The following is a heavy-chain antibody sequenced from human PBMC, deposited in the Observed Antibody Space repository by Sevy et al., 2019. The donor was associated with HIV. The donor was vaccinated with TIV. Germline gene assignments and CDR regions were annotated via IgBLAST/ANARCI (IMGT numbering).Heavy chain of an antibody. CDR1: GDSINNGDYY. D-gene: IGHD4-4*01. Sequence: SETLSLTCTVSGDSINNGDYYWSWIRQHPGKGLEWIGKIYYTGTTYYNPSLKSRLRISVERSENTLSLSLRSVTAADTAVYYCARTTVTTLSSARNNWFDPWGQGTLFTVSS. J-gene: IGHJ5*02. CDR2: IYYTGTT. CDR3: ARTTVTTLSSARNNWFDP. V-gene: IGHV4-31*03.